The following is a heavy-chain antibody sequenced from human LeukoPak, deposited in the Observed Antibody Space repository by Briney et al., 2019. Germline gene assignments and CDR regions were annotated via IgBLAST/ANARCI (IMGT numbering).Heavy chain of an antibody. J-gene: IGHJ4*02. CDR3: ARASYGSGSPFDY. V-gene: IGHV3-13*01. D-gene: IGHD3-10*01. CDR1: GFTFSSYD. Sequence: GGSLRLSCAASGFTFSSYDMHWVRQATGKGLEWVSAIGTAGDTYYPGSVKGRFTISRENAKNSLYLQMNSLRAGDTAAYYCARASYGSGSPFDYWGQGTLVTVSS. CDR2: IGTAGDT.